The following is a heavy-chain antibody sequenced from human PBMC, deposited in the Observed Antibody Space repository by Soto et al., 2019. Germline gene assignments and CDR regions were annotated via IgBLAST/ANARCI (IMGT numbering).Heavy chain of an antibody. D-gene: IGHD6-6*01. V-gene: IGHV1-69*13. CDR2: IIPIFGTA. CDR3: ARVKFEYSSSPPWQYYFDY. Sequence: SVKVSCKASGGTFSCYAISWVRQAPGKGLEWMGGIIPIFGTANYAQKFQGRVTITADESTSTAYMELSSLRSEDTAVYYCARVKFEYSSSPPWQYYFDYWGQGTLVTVSS. CDR1: GGTFSCYA. J-gene: IGHJ4*02.